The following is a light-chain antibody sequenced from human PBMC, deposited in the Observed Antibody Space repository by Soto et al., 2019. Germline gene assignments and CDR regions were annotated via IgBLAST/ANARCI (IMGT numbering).Light chain of an antibody. CDR3: QQRSNWPIT. CDR1: QSISTK. CDR2: DAS. V-gene: IGKV3-11*01. Sequence: IVMTQSPATLSVSPGERATLSCRASQSISTKLAWYQQKPGQAPRLLIYDASNRATGIPARFSGSGSGTDFTLTISSLEPEDFAVYDCQQRSNWPITFGQGTRLEIK. J-gene: IGKJ5*01.